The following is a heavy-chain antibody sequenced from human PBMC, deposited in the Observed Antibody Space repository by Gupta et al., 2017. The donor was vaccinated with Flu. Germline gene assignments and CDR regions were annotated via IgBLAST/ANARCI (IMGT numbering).Heavy chain of an antibody. CDR3: AKTPDYNSGGYCYVFDH. CDR1: Y. V-gene: IGHV4-39*02. D-gene: IGHD5-12*01. Sequence: YWGWIRQSPGKELEWIVSSFYTGSAYYNVSLKSRVTMSVDTAQNLLSLTLRSVTAADTAVYYCAKTPDYNSGGYCYVFDHWGQGSLVTVSS. J-gene: IGHJ4*02. CDR2: SFYTGSA.